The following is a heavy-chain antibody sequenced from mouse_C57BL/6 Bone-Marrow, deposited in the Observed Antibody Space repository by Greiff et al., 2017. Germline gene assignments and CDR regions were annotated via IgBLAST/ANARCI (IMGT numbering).Heavy chain of an antibody. V-gene: IGHV1-50*01. CDR1: GYTFTSYW. J-gene: IGHJ3*01. CDR2: IDPSDSYT. CDR3: ARNWDGRAWFAY. Sequence: VQLQQPGAELVKPGASVKLSCKASGYTFTSYWMQWVKQRPGQGLEWIGEIDPSDSYTNYNQKFKGKATLTVDTSSSTAYMQLSSLTSEDSAVYYCARNWDGRAWFAYWGQGTLVTVSA. D-gene: IGHD4-1*01.